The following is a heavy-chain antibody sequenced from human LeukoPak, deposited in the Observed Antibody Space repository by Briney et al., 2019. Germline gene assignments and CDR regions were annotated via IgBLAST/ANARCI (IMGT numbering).Heavy chain of an antibody. D-gene: IGHD2-15*01. J-gene: IGHJ5*02. CDR2: MRGSGET. Sequence: GGSLRLSCAVSGFSVSNYYMSWVSQAPGKGLEWVSLMRGSGETFYADSVKGRFTISRDDSKNPVYLQMSSLRVEDTAVSFCARDRAATQDWVEFDPRGQGTLVTVSS. CDR3: ARDRAATQDWVEFDP. CDR1: GFSVSNYY. V-gene: IGHV3-66*03.